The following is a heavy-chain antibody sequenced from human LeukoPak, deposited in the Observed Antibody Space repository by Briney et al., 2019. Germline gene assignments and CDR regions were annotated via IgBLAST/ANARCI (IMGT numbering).Heavy chain of an antibody. Sequence: SETLSLTCTVSGGSISGYFWHWIRQPAGKGLEWIGRVHISETTIYNPSLRSRVTMSVDTSNNHFSLNLSSVTAADTAVYYCARGYRISEIRFFEWLLDYWGQGYLVTVSS. CDR2: VHISETT. D-gene: IGHD3-3*01. CDR3: ARGYRISEIRFFEWLLDY. J-gene: IGHJ4*02. CDR1: GGSISGYF. V-gene: IGHV4-4*07.